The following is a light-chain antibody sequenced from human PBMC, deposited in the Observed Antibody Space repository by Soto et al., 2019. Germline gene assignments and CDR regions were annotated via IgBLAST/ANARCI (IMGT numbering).Light chain of an antibody. CDR1: QSISTW. Sequence: DIQMTQSPSTLSASVGDRVTITCRASQSISTWLAWYQQKPGKAPKLLIYKASSLESGVPSRFSGSGSGTEFTLIISSLQADDFATYYCQQYINRWTFGQGTKVEIK. J-gene: IGKJ1*01. CDR2: KAS. CDR3: QQYINRWT. V-gene: IGKV1-5*03.